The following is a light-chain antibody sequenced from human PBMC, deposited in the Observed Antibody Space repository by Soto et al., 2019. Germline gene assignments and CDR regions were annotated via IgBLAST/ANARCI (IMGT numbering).Light chain of an antibody. J-gene: IGLJ2*01. CDR2: DVS. CDR3: CSYAGSFTVI. V-gene: IGLV2-11*01. Sequence: QSALTQPRSVSGSPGQSVTISCTGTSSDVGGYNFVSWYQQYPGKAPKLMIYDVSKRPSGVPDRFSGSQSGNTASLTISGLQTEDEAEYYCCSYAGSFTVIFGGGTKLTVL. CDR1: SSDVGGYNF.